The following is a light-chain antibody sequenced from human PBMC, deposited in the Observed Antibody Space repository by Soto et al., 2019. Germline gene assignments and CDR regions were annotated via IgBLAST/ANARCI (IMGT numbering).Light chain of an antibody. J-gene: IGKJ2*01. Sequence: DIQVTQSPSSLSASVGDRVTISCRASQSISSRLNWYQQRPGKPPKVLIYAASSLQSGVPSRFSGSGSGTDFTLTISSLQPEDFATYYCQQSYSSPYTFGQGTKLEIK. V-gene: IGKV1-39*01. CDR3: QQSYSSPYT. CDR2: AAS. CDR1: QSISSR.